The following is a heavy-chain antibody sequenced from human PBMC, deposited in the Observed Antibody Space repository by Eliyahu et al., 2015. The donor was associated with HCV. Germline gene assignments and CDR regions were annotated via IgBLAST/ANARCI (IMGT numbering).Heavy chain of an antibody. CDR3: AKVHNYYYYGMDV. V-gene: IGHV3-23*01. J-gene: IGHJ6*02. CDR1: GFTFTTHA. CDR2: ISGAGGDT. Sequence: EVQLLESGGGLVQPGESLRLSCVASGFTFTTHAMTWVRQAPGKGLGWVSAISGAGGDTYYSDSVKGRFTISRDNSKKTLYLQMNSLRAEDTAKYYCAKVHNYYYYGMDVWGQGTTVTVSS.